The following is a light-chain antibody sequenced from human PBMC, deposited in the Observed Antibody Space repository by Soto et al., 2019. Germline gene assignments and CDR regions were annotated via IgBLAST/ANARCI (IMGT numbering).Light chain of an antibody. Sequence: QAVVTQPASVSGSPGQSITISCTGTSSDVGSYNLVSWYQQHPGKAPKLMIYEGNKRPSGVSNRFSGSKSANTASLTISGLHTEDEADYYCCSYAGTNTFVFGTGTKLTVL. J-gene: IGLJ1*01. CDR1: SSDVGSYNL. V-gene: IGLV2-23*01. CDR3: CSYAGTNTFV. CDR2: EGN.